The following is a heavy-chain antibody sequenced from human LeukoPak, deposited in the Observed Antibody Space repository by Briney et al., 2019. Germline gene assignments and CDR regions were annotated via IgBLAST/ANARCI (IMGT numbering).Heavy chain of an antibody. Sequence: GGSLRLSCVASGFNFRNSWMSWVRKVPGKGLEWVANIRPEGTEEFYVDSVKGRFTISKDDAKNSLYLQLNNLRVEDTAVFYCARDQGHGYFDYWGQGTLVRVSS. CDR3: ARDQGHGYFDY. V-gene: IGHV3-7*01. CDR2: IRPEGTEE. CDR1: GFNFRNSW. J-gene: IGHJ4*02.